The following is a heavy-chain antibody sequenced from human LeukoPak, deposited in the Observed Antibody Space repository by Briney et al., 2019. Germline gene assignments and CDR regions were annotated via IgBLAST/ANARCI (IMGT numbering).Heavy chain of an antibody. CDR3: ARINMAHYYFDY. Sequence: GGSLRLSCAVSGFTLSNYWMSWVRQAPGKGLEWVANIKLDGSEKYYVDSVKGRFTIFRDDAKNSLYLQMNGLRAGDTAVYFCARINMAHYYFDYWGQGTLVTVSS. D-gene: IGHD5-24*01. CDR2: IKLDGSEK. V-gene: IGHV3-7*01. CDR1: GFTLSNYW. J-gene: IGHJ4*02.